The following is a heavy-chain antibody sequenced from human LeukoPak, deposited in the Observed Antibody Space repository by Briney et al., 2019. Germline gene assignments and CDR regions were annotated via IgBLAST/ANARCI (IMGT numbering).Heavy chain of an antibody. J-gene: IGHJ6*03. CDR1: GYTFTGYY. Sequence: ASVKVSCKASGYTFTGYYMHWVRQAPGQGLEWMGWINPSGGSTSYAQKFQGRVTMTRDMSTSTVYMELSSLRSEDTAVYYCAREISSGNAYYMDVWGKGTTVTVSS. CDR3: AREISSGNAYYMDV. D-gene: IGHD6-25*01. V-gene: IGHV1-46*01. CDR2: INPSGGST.